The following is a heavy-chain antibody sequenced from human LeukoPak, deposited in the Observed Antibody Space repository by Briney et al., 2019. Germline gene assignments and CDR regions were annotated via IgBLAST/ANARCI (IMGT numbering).Heavy chain of an antibody. D-gene: IGHD3-10*01. CDR2: INPSGGST. J-gene: IGHJ4*02. V-gene: IGHV1-46*01. Sequence: ASVKVSCKASGYTFTSYYIHWVRQAPGQGLEWMGLINPSGGSTNYAQKFQGRVTMTRDTSTSTAYMELRSLRSDDTAVYYCARGITYYYGSGSYNYFDYWGQGTLVTVSS. CDR1: GYTFTSYY. CDR3: ARGITYYYGSGSYNYFDY.